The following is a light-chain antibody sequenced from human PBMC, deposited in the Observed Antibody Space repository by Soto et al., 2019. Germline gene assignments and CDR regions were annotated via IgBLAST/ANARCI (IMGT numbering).Light chain of an antibody. J-gene: IGKJ1*01. CDR3: QQYSSSGT. V-gene: IGKV3-20*01. Sequence: IELTLSPSTLSLSLGQRATLSCRASQSLSINYLVSYQQKPAQHPTLLIYGASNKTTASPARFISSGAGTFFTPTISRLQPEDVAVYYRQQYSSSGTFGQGTKVDIK. CDR1: QSLSINY. CDR2: GAS.